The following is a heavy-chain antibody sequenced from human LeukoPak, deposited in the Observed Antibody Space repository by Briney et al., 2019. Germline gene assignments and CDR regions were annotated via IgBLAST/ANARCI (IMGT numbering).Heavy chain of an antibody. CDR2: ISDSGGNT. J-gene: IGHJ4*02. CDR3: AKLYGSGTYNNYFHY. V-gene: IGHV3-23*01. Sequence: GGSLRLSCAASGFTFANYAMSWVRQAPGKGLKWVSAISDSGGNTYSADSVRGRFTISRDNSRNTLYLQMNTLSPDDTAVYYCAKLYGSGTYNNYFHYWGQGTLVTVSS. D-gene: IGHD3-10*01. CDR1: GFTFANYA.